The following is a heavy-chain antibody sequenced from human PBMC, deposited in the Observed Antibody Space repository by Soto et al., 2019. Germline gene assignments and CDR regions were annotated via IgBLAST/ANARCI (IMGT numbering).Heavy chain of an antibody. D-gene: IGHD2-15*01. J-gene: IGHJ6*02. CDR3: ARVKLPRYHYYYGMDV. CDR2: ISSDGTST. CDR1: GFTFTDYW. Sequence: EEQLVESGGGLVQPGGSLRLSCAASGFTFTDYWIHWVRQAPGKGLVWVSRISSDGTSTSYADSVKGRFAISRANAKNTVHLHMNRLAAEDTALYFCARVKLPRYHYYYGMDVWGQGTAVTVSS. V-gene: IGHV3-74*01.